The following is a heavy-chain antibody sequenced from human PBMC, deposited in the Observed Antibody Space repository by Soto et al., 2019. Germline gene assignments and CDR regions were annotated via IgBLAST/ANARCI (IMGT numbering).Heavy chain of an antibody. CDR2: IYPGDSDT. V-gene: IGHV5-51*01. CDR3: ARLSGPEVGPNY. J-gene: IGHJ4*02. CDR1: GYNFNTYW. Sequence: GESLKISCKASGYNFNTYWIAWVRQMPRKGLEWMGIIYPGDSDTKYCPSFQGQVIISADKSITTAYLQWSSLKASDTAMYYCARLSGPEVGPNYWGQGTLVTVSS. D-gene: IGHD3-10*01.